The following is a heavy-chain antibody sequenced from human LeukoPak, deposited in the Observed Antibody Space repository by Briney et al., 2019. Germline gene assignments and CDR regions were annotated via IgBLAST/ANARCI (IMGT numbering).Heavy chain of an antibody. CDR3: ARDRSGSYPYYFDY. CDR1: GFTFTNYA. Sequence: GGSLRLSCAASGFTFTNYAMTWVRQAPGKGLEWVSSISSRSGYIHYTDSVKGRFNISRDNAENSLYLQMNNLRADDTAVYYCARDRSGSYPYYFDYWGQGTLVSVSS. V-gene: IGHV3-21*01. D-gene: IGHD1-26*01. CDR2: ISSRSGYI. J-gene: IGHJ4*02.